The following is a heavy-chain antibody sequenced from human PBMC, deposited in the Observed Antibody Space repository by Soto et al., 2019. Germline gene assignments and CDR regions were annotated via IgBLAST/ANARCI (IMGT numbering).Heavy chain of an antibody. CDR3: AREDPQQLWFRPFDY. D-gene: IGHD5-18*01. Sequence: ASVKVSWKASGYTFTSYGISWVRQAPGQGLEWMGWISAYNGNTNYAQKLQGRVTMTTDTSTSTAYMELRSLRSDDTAVYYCAREDPQQLWFRPFDYWGQGTLVTVSS. CDR1: GYTFTSYG. CDR2: ISAYNGNT. J-gene: IGHJ4*02. V-gene: IGHV1-18*04.